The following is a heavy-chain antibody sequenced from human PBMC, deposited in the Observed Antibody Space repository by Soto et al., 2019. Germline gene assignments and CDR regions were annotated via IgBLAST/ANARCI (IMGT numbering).Heavy chain of an antibody. D-gene: IGHD1-26*01. J-gene: IGHJ4*02. Sequence: EVQLVESGGGLVQSGGSLRLSCVASGFTFSDHYMDWVHQAPGKGLEWVGRTRNRANSYTTEYAASLTGRFTISRDDSKNSLYLQMNSLKTEDTAVYYCARGGSYYPFDYWGQGTLVTVSS. CDR1: GFTFSDHY. CDR3: ARGGSYYPFDY. V-gene: IGHV3-72*01. CDR2: TRNRANSYTT.